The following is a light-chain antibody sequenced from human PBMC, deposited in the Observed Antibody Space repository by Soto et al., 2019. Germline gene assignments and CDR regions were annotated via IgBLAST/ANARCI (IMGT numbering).Light chain of an antibody. J-gene: IGLJ1*01. CDR2: GNR. CDR3: CSSGGSPTYV. CDR1: SSNLGAGYD. V-gene: IGLV1-40*01. Sequence: QSVLTQPPSVSGAPGQRVTLSCTGNSSNLGAGYDVHWYQQLPGAAPKLVIFGNRNRPSGVPERFSGSKSGTSASLAITGLQAEDEADYYCCSSGGSPTYVFGTGTKVTVL.